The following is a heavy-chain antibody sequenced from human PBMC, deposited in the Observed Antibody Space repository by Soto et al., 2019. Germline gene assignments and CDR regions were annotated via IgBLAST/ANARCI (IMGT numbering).Heavy chain of an antibody. CDR1: GFTFSSYA. J-gene: IGHJ6*02. CDR3: AKDFFPVRFAPHPYGMDV. Sequence: PGGSLRLSCAASGFTFSSYAMSWVRQAPGKGLEWVSAISGSGGSTYYADSVKGRFTISRDNSKNTLYLQMNSLRAEDTAVYYFAKDFFPVRFAPHPYGMDVWGQGTTVTV. D-gene: IGHD3-3*01. V-gene: IGHV3-23*01. CDR2: ISGSGGST.